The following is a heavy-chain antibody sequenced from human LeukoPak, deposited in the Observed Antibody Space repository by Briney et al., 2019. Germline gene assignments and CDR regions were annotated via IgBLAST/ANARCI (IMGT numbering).Heavy chain of an antibody. D-gene: IGHD6-13*01. CDR3: ARHFGYSSSWYYYYYYGMDV. CDR2: VNLQGGT. J-gene: IGHJ6*02. Sequence: SETLSLTCDVSGGSITQTNYWTWVRQPPGKGLEWIGEVNLQGGTNYNPSLLRRVAISVDTSANHVSLQMTSVTAADTAVYYCARHFGYSSSWYYYYYYGMDVWGQGTTVTVSS. V-gene: IGHV4-4*02. CDR1: GGSITQTNY.